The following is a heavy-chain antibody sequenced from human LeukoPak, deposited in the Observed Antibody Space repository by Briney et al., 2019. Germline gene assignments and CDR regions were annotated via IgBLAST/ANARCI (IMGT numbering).Heavy chain of an antibody. Sequence: SETLSLTCTVSGGSISSYYWSWIRQPPGKGLEWIGYIHYSGSTNHNPSLKSRVTISVDTSKNQFSLKLSSVTAADTAVYYCARVHYCSGGSCPDAFDIWGQGTMVTVSS. D-gene: IGHD2-15*01. J-gene: IGHJ3*02. CDR1: GGSISSYY. CDR3: ARVHYCSGGSCPDAFDI. CDR2: IHYSGST. V-gene: IGHV4-59*01.